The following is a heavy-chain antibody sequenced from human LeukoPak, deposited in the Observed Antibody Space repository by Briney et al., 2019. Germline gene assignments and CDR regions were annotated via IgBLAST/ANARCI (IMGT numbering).Heavy chain of an antibody. CDR3: ARDVYGGNSADYFDN. D-gene: IGHD4-23*01. V-gene: IGHV3-21*01. CDR1: GFTFSIYS. Sequence: GGSLRLSCVASGFTFSIYSMNWVRQAPGKGLEWVSSISSTSRHIHYVDSVRGRFTISRDNTKNSLYLQMNSLRAEDTAVYYCARDVYGGNSADYFDNWGQGTLVTVSS. CDR2: ISSTSRHI. J-gene: IGHJ4*02.